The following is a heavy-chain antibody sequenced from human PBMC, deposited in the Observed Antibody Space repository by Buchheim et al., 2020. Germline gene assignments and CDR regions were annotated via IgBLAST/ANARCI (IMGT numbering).Heavy chain of an antibody. CDR2: ISHSGST. J-gene: IGHJ6*02. Sequence: QVQLQESGPGLVMPSGTLSLTCAVSGGSISRSNWWTWVRQPPGKGLEWIGEISHSGSTNYNPSLKSRFTISVDMSKNHLSLKLSSVTAADTAVYYCARDRSVWGQGTT. CDR1: GGSISRSNW. CDR3: ARDRSV. V-gene: IGHV4-4*02.